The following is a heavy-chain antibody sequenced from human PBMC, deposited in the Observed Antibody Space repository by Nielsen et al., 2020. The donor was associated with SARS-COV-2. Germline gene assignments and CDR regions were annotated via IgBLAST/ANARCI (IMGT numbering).Heavy chain of an antibody. D-gene: IGHD2-21*02. V-gene: IGHV1-69*06. CDR2: IIPIFGTA. CDR1: GGTFSSYA. J-gene: IGHJ5*02. Sequence: SVKVSCKASGGTFSSYAISWARQAPGQGLEWMGGIIPIFGTANYAQKFQGRVTITADKSTSTAYMELSSLRSEDTAVYYCARGRWDVVVVTAIPNWFDPWGQGTLVTVSS. CDR3: ARGRWDVVVVTAIPNWFDP.